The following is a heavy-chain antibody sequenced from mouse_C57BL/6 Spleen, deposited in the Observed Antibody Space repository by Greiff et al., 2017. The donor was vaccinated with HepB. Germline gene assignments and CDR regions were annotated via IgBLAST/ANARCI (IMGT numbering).Heavy chain of an antibody. V-gene: IGHV1-52*01. CDR2: IDPSDSET. D-gene: IGHD4-1*01. Sequence: QVQLQQSGAELVRPGSSVKLSCKASGYTFTSYWMHWVKQRPIQGLEWIGNIDPSDSETHYNQKFKDKATLTVDKSSSTAYMQLSSLTSEDSAVYYCARRTGPYWYFDVWGTGTTVTVSS. J-gene: IGHJ1*03. CDR3: ARRTGPYWYFDV. CDR1: GYTFTSYW.